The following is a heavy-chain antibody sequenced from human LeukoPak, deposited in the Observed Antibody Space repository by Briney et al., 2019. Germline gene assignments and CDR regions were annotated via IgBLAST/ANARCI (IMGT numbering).Heavy chain of an antibody. Sequence: PSETLSLTCAVYGGSFSGYYWSWIRQPPGKGLEWIGEINHSGSTNYNPSLKSRVTISVDTSKNQFSLKLSSVTAADTAVYFCARGSTVAATNYFDYWGQGTLVTVSS. V-gene: IGHV4-34*01. CDR1: GGSFSGYY. CDR2: INHSGST. J-gene: IGHJ4*02. CDR3: ARGSTVAATNYFDY. D-gene: IGHD4-23*01.